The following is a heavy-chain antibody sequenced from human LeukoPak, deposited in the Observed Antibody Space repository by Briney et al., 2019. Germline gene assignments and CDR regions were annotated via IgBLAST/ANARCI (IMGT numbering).Heavy chain of an antibody. D-gene: IGHD1-26*01. Sequence: PSETLSLTCTVSGYSISSGYYWGCIRQPPGKGLEGIGSIYHSGSTYYNPSLNSRVTISVDTSKNQFSLKLSSVTAADTAVYYCARDLIVGGYYYYGMDVWGQGTTVTVSS. CDR3: ARDLIVGGYYYYGMDV. CDR1: GYSISSGYY. J-gene: IGHJ6*02. CDR2: IYHSGST. V-gene: IGHV4-38-2*02.